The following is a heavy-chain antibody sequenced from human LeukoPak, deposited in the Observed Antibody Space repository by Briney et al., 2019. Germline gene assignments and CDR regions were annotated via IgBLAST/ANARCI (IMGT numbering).Heavy chain of an antibody. V-gene: IGHV4-38-2*01. Sequence: GSLRLSCAASEFTFSSYAMSWVRQAPGKGLEWIGSIYYSGSTYYNPSLRSRVTISVDTSKNQFSLKLSSVTAADTAVYYCASELKFVVVPAADHPYNWFDPWGQGTLVTVSS. D-gene: IGHD2-2*01. CDR3: ASELKFVVVPAADHPYNWFDP. J-gene: IGHJ5*02. CDR2: IYYSGST. CDR1: EFTFSSYA.